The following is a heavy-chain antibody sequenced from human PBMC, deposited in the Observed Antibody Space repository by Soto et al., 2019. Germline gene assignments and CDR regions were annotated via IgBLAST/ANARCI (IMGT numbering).Heavy chain of an antibody. CDR2: ISAYNGNT. V-gene: IGHV1-18*01. D-gene: IGHD2-2*01. J-gene: IGHJ6*03. CDR3: ARDRRDIVVVGRKYYYYYYMDV. CDR1: GYTFTSYG. Sequence: QVQLVQSGAEVKKPGASVKVPCKASGYTFTSYGISWVRQAPGQGLEWMGWISAYNGNTSYAQKLQGRVTMTTDTSTSTAYMELRSLRSDDTAVYYCARDRRDIVVVGRKYYYYYYMDVWGKGTTVTVSS.